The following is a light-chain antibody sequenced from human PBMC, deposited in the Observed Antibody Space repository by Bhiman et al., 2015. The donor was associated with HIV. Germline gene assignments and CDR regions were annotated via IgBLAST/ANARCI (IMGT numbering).Light chain of an antibody. CDR3: GTWDSSLSGVV. Sequence: QSVLTQPPSVSAAPGQKVTISCSGSSSNIGNIYVSWYQQLPGTAPKLLIYENNKRPSGIPDRFSGSKSGASATLGISGLRTGDEADYYCGTWDSSLSGVVFGGGTKVTVV. CDR1: SSNIGNIY. V-gene: IGLV1-51*02. J-gene: IGLJ3*02. CDR2: ENN.